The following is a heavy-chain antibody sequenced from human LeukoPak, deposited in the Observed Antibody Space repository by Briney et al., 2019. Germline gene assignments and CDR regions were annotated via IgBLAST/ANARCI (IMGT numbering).Heavy chain of an antibody. CDR1: GGSISSYY. CDR3: ATTWYYDSRGYLFDD. J-gene: IGHJ4*01. V-gene: IGHV4-59*01. Sequence: SETLSLTCTVSGGSISSYYWSWIRQPPGKGLEWIGYIYYSGSTNYNPSLKSRVTISVDTSKNQFSLKLSSVTAADTAVYFCATTWYYDSRGYLFDDWGHGTLVTVSS. D-gene: IGHD3-22*01. CDR2: IYYSGST.